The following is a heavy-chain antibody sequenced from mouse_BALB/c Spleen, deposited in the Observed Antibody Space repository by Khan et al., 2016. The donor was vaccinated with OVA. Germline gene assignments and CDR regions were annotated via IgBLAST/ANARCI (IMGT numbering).Heavy chain of an antibody. V-gene: IGHV2-6-1*01. CDR2: IWSDGST. CDR1: GFSLTNYG. J-gene: IGHJ4*01. Sequence: QVQLKESGPGLVAPSQSLSITCTISGFSLTNYGVHWVRPPPGKGLEWLVVIWSDGSTTYNSALKSRLSISKDNSKSQVFLKMNSLQTDDTAMYYCARQPYYHYNIRDYWGQGTAVTVSS. D-gene: IGHD2-10*01. CDR3: ARQPYYHYNIRDY.